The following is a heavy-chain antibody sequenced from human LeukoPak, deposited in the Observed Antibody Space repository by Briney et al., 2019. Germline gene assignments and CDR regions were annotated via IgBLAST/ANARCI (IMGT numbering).Heavy chain of an antibody. CDR1: GGSISSYY. J-gene: IGHJ4*02. CDR3: ARGGVYCSSDYFDY. Sequence: KPSETLSLTCTVSGGSISSYYWSWIRQPPGKGLEWIGYIYYSGSTNYNPSLKSRVTISVDTSKNQFSLKLSSVTAADTAVYYCARGGVYCSSDYFDYWGQGTLVTVSS. V-gene: IGHV4-59*01. CDR2: IYYSGST. D-gene: IGHD2-2*01.